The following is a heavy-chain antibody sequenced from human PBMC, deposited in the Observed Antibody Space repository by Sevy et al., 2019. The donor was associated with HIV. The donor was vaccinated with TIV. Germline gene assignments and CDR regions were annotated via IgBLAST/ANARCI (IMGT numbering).Heavy chain of an antibody. V-gene: IGHV4-31*03. Sequence: SETLSLTCTVSGGSISSGDYYWSWIRQRPGKGLEWIGYIFYSGSTYYNPSLKSRVTISIDTSKNQFSLKLGSVTAAETAVYYGARDRGAMITFGGVKGAFDIWGQGTMVTVSS. CDR3: ARDRGAMITFGGVKGAFDI. CDR2: IFYSGST. CDR1: GGSISSGDYY. J-gene: IGHJ3*02. D-gene: IGHD3-16*01.